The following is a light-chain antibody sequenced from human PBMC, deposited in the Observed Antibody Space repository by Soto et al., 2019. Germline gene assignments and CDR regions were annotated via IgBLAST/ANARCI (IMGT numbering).Light chain of an antibody. CDR2: AAS. CDR3: LQHSSYPFT. CDR1: QGIGNY. V-gene: IGKV1-17*01. Sequence: DIQMTQSPPSLSASVGDRVTITCRASQGIGNYLGWYQQKPGKAPKRLIYAASSLQGGVPSRFSGSGSGTEFTLTISSLQPEDFVAYYCLQHSSYPFTFGPGTKVDIK. J-gene: IGKJ3*01.